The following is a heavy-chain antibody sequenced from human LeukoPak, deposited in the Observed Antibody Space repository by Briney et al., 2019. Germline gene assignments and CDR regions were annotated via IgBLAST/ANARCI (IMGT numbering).Heavy chain of an antibody. CDR1: EFTFSSYG. J-gene: IGHJ4*02. V-gene: IGHV3-30*02. CDR3: AKDFGAAAGIFDY. CDR2: IWYDGSNK. D-gene: IGHD6-13*01. Sequence: GGSLRLSCAASEFTFSSYGMHWVRQAPGKGLEWVAFIWYDGSNKYYADSVKGRFTISRDNSKNTLYLQMNSLRAEDTAVYYCAKDFGAAAGIFDYWGQGTLVAVSS.